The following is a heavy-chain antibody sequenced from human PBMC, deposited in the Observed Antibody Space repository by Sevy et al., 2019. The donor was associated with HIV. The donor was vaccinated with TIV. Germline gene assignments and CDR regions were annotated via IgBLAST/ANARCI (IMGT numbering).Heavy chain of an antibody. V-gene: IGHV3-30*02. CDR1: EFSFSSYG. CDR2: LPYDGSKE. D-gene: IGHD3-16*02. J-gene: IGHJ3*02. CDR3: TKDMVTFGGIIANSPGGFDI. Sequence: GGSLRLSCAASEFSFSSYGMNWVRQAPGKGLEWVAFLPYDGSKEDYAASVKGRFTISRDNSKNTLYLQMNSLRAEDTAVYYCTKDMVTFGGIIANSPGGFDIWGQGTMVTVSS.